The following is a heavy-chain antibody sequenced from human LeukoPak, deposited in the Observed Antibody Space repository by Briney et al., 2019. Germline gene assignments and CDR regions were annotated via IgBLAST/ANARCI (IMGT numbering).Heavy chain of an antibody. J-gene: IGHJ4*02. Sequence: PGGSLRLSCAASGFTFSDYYMSWVRQAPGKGLEWVANIKPDASGTHYVDSVKGRFTISRDNAKNSLYLQMNSLRAEDTAVYYCAKDHPVFDYWGQGTLVTVSS. CDR2: IKPDASGT. CDR1: GFTFSDYY. V-gene: IGHV3-7*01. CDR3: AKDHPVFDY.